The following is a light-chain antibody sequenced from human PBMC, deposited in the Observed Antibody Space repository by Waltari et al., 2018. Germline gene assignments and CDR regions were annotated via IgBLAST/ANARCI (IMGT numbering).Light chain of an antibody. CDR1: QSVSRA. Sequence: EIVFTLSTGSLSSSPGERVTLSCRASQSVSRALAWYQQKPGQAPRLLIFGASNRATGIPDRFSGSGSGTDFSLTISRLEPEDFAVYYCQHYVRLPATFGRGTKVEIK. J-gene: IGKJ1*01. V-gene: IGKV3-20*01. CDR3: QHYVRLPAT. CDR2: GAS.